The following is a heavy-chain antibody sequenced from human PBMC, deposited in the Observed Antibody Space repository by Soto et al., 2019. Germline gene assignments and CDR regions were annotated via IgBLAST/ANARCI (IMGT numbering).Heavy chain of an antibody. CDR1: GGTFSSYA. D-gene: IGHD6-25*01. CDR2: IIPIFGTA. J-gene: IGHJ3*02. V-gene: IGHV1-69*06. CDR3: ATTYRAVSGYGAFDI. Sequence: QVQLVQSGAEVKKPGSSVKVSCKASGGTFSSYAISWVRQAPGQGLEWMGGIIPIFGTANYAQKFQRRVTITADKSTSTAYMERSSRRSEDTAVYYCATTYRAVSGYGAFDIWGQGTMVTVSS.